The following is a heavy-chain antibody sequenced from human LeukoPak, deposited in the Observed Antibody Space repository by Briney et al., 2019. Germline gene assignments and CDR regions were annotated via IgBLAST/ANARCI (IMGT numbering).Heavy chain of an antibody. CDR2: VSFGSSYI. CDR3: ARASTEYAVTDGFDT. D-gene: IGHD4-17*01. CDR1: GFTFRDYT. J-gene: IGHJ5*02. Sequence: PGGSLRLSCAASGFTFRDYTMNWVRQSPGKGLQWVSYVSFGSSYISYADSLKGRSTIPRDDAKSSVYLEMTSLRAEDTAVYYCARASTEYAVTDGFDTWGPGTLVTVSS. V-gene: IGHV3-21*01.